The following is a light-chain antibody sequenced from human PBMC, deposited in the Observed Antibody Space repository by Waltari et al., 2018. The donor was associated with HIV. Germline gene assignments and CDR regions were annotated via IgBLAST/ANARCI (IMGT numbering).Light chain of an antibody. J-gene: IGLJ1*01. V-gene: IGLV2-14*01. Sequence: QSALTQPASVSGSPGQSITISCTGTSSDVGGYNYVSWYQQHPGKAPKLMIYEVSNRHSGVSNRFSGSKSGNTASLTISGLQAEDEADYYCSSYTSSSTHYVFGTGTKVTVL. CDR3: SSYTSSSTHYV. CDR2: EVS. CDR1: SSDVGGYNY.